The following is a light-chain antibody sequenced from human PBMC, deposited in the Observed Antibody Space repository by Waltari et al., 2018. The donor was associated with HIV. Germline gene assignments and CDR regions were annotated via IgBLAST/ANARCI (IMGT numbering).Light chain of an antibody. J-gene: IGKJ4*01. CDR2: DAS. Sequence: EIVLTQSPATLSLSPGERATLSCRASQGVSSYLAWYQQKLGQAPRLLIYDASNRATGIPARFSGRGSGTDFTLTISSLEPEDFAVYYCQQRSNWHLSFGGGTKVEIK. V-gene: IGKV3-11*01. CDR1: QGVSSY. CDR3: QQRSNWHLS.